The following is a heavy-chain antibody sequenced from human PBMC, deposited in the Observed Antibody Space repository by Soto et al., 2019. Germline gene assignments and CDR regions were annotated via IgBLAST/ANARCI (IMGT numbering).Heavy chain of an antibody. D-gene: IGHD6-13*01. CDR1: GGSISSYY. CDR2: IYYSGST. V-gene: IGHV4-59*01. J-gene: IGHJ6*02. Sequence: QVQLQESGPGLVKPSETLSLTCTVSGGSISSYYWSWIRQPPGKGLEWIGYIYYSGSTNYNPSLKSRVTISVDTSKNQFPLKLSSVTAADTAVYYCAREVAAGDYYYYGMDVWGQGTTVTVSS. CDR3: AREVAAGDYYYYGMDV.